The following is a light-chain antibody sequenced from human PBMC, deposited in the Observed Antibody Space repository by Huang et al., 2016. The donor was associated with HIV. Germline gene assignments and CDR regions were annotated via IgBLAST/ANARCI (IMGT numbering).Light chain of an antibody. CDR1: HNVTNDY. CDR3: QQYSTSPWT. CDR2: GSS. J-gene: IGKJ1*01. V-gene: IGKV3-20*01. Sequence: EIVLTQSPDTLSLSPGERGALSCRASHNVTNDYLAWYQHKSGQAPRLLIYGSSGRATATPARFSESGSGTDFSLTIDTVKPEDFASYYCQQYSTSPWTFGPSTKLEIK.